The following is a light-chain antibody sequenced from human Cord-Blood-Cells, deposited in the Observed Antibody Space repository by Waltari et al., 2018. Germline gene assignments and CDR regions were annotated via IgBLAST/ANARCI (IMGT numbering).Light chain of an antibody. CDR1: SSNLGSNT. CDR3: AAWDDSLNGWV. J-gene: IGLJ3*02. Sequence: QSVLPQPPSAPGTPGQRVTISCSGSSSNLGSNTVTWYQQLPGTAPKLLIYSNNQRPSGVPDRFSGSKSGTSASLAISGLQSEDEADYYCAAWDDSLNGWVFGGGTKLTVL. V-gene: IGLV1-44*01. CDR2: SNN.